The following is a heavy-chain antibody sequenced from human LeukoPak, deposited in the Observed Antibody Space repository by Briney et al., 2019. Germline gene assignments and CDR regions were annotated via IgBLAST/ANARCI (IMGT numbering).Heavy chain of an antibody. CDR3: AKAPATGEGYYFYYMDV. J-gene: IGHJ6*03. D-gene: IGHD7-27*01. V-gene: IGHV3-23*01. CDR1: GFASVFTFSDYA. Sequence: GSLRLSCSASGFASVFTFSDYAVSWVRQAPGKGPEWVASVNGRGANTYYADSVRGRFTISRDNSKNTVYLQMISLGADDTAVYFCAKAPATGEGYYFYYMDVWGKGTTVTVSS. CDR2: VNGRGANT.